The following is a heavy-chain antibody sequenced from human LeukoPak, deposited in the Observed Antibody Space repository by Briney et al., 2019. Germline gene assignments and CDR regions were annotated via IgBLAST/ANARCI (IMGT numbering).Heavy chain of an antibody. CDR1: GGSISSYY. CDR3: AREDYGDYDVQFEY. J-gene: IGHJ4*02. Sequence: SETLSLTCTVSGGSISSYYWSWIRQPPGKGLEWIGYIYYSGSTNYNPSLKSRVTISVDTSKNQFSLKLTSVTAADTAIYYCAREDYGDYDVQFEYWGQGTLVTVSS. D-gene: IGHD4-17*01. V-gene: IGHV4-59*12. CDR2: IYYSGST.